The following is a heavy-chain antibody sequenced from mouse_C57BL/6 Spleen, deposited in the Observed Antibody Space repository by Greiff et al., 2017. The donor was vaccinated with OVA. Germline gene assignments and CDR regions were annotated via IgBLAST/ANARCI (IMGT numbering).Heavy chain of an antibody. D-gene: IGHD1-1*01. J-gene: IGHJ1*03. V-gene: IGHV1-81*01. CDR1: GYTFTSYG. Sequence: QVQLKQSGAELARPGASVKLSCKASGYTFTSYGISWVKQRTGQGLEWIGEIYPRSGNTYYNEKFKGKATLTADKSSSTAYMELRSLTSEDSAVYFCARGGSPLLRYFDVWGTGTTVTVSS. CDR2: IYPRSGNT. CDR3: ARGGSPLLRYFDV.